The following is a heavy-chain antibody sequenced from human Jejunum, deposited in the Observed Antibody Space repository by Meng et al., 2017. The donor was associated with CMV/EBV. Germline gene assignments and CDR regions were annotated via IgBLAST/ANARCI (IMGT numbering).Heavy chain of an antibody. D-gene: IGHD3-16*01. V-gene: IGHV1-2*02. Sequence: GYIFTDYSIHWRRQAPGQGLEWMGWINPRGGDTDYEPKFQGGVTLTRDTSTSTIYKQTYLRSDDTAVYFCARAGRGDSTFSHYDYWGQGTPVTVSS. CDR2: INPRGGDT. J-gene: IGHJ4*02. CDR1: GYIFTDYS. CDR3: ARAGRGDSTFSHYDY.